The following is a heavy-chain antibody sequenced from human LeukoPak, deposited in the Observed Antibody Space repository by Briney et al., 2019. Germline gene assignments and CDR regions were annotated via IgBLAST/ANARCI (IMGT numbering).Heavy chain of an antibody. Sequence: SETLSLTCAVYGGSFSGYYWSWIRQPPGKGLEWIGEINHSGSTNYNPSLKSRVTISVGRSKSQFSLKLSSVTAADTAVYYCASGSYHSPPDYWGQGTLVTVSS. J-gene: IGHJ4*02. CDR2: INHSGST. D-gene: IGHD1-26*01. CDR3: ASGSYHSPPDY. V-gene: IGHV4-34*01. CDR1: GGSFSGYY.